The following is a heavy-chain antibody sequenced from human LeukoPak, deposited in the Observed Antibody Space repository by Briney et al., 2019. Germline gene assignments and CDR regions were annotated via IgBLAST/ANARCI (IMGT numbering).Heavy chain of an antibody. V-gene: IGHV4-34*01. J-gene: IGHJ4*02. Sequence: PSETLSLTCAVYGGSFSGYYRSWIRQPPGKGLEWIGEINDCGTTNYNPSLKSRVTISEDTFRNQFSLKLSSVTAADTAVYYCARSGRYQIYWGRGTLVTVSS. CDR1: GGSFSGYY. D-gene: IGHD3-10*01. CDR3: ARSGRYQIY. CDR2: INDCGTT.